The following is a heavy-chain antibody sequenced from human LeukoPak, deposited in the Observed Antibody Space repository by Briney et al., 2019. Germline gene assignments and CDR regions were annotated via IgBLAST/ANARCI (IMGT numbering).Heavy chain of an antibody. J-gene: IGHJ4*02. CDR3: ARAQVGVFDY. CDR2: ISGSGGST. D-gene: IGHD1-26*01. CDR1: GFTFSSYA. Sequence: PGGSLRLSCAASGFTFSSYAMSWVRQAPGKGLEWVSAISGSGGSTYCADSVKGRFTISRDNAKNTLYLQMNSLRAEDTAVYYCARAQVGVFDYWGQGALVTVSS. V-gene: IGHV3-23*01.